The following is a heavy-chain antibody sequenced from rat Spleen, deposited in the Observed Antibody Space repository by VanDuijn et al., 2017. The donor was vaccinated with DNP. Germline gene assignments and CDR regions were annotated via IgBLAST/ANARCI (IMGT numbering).Heavy chain of an antibody. CDR2: ITYDGGNT. V-gene: IGHV5-22*01. CDR1: GFTFSDFY. J-gene: IGHJ4*01. D-gene: IGHD1-3*01. Sequence: EVQLVESGGGLVQPGRSLKLSCAASGFTFSDFYMAWVRQAPTRGLELVAYITYDGGNTYYGDSVKGRFTISRDNAKSTLYLQMNSLRSEETATYYCARHSPINYGSPYAMDAWGQGTSVTVSS. CDR3: ARHSPINYGSPYAMDA.